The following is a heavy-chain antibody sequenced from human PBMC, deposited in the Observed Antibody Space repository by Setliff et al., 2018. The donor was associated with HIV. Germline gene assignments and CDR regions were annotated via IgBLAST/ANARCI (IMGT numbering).Heavy chain of an antibody. CDR1: GGSISSSSYY. V-gene: IGHV4-39*07. D-gene: IGHD3-22*01. CDR2: IYYSGST. CDR3: ARPYYDSSDYSWVDAFDI. J-gene: IGHJ3*02. Sequence: SETLSLTCTVSGGSISSSSYYWGWIRQPPGKGLEWIGSIYYSGSTNYSPSLKSRVTISLDKSKNQFSLKLSSVTAADTAVYYCARPYYDSSDYSWVDAFDIWGQGTMVTVSS.